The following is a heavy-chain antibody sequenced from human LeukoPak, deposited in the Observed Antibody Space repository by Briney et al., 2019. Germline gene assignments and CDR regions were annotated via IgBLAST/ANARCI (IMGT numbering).Heavy chain of an antibody. V-gene: IGHV4-34*01. D-gene: IGHD1/OR15-1a*01. J-gene: IGHJ4*02. CDR2: INHSGST. CDR1: GGSFSGYY. Sequence: KPSETLSLTCAVYGGSFSGYYWSWIRQPSGKGLEWIGEINHSGSTNYNPSLKSRVTISVDTSKNQFSLKLSSVTAADTAVYYCARGPKQADWGQGTLVTVSS. CDR3: ARGPKQAD.